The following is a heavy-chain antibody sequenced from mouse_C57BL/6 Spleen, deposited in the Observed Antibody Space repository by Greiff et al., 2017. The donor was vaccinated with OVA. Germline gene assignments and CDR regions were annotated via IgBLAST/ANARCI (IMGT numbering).Heavy chain of an antibody. Sequence: QVQLQQPGAELVKPGASVKLSCKASGYTFTSYWMHWVKQRPGQGLEWIGMIHPTSGSTNYNEKFKSKATLTVDKSSSTAYMQLSSLTSEDSAVXYCARSHDVYAMDYWGQGTSVTVSS. J-gene: IGHJ4*01. CDR2: IHPTSGST. V-gene: IGHV1-64*01. CDR1: GYTFTSYW. D-gene: IGHD2-12*01. CDR3: ARSHDVYAMDY.